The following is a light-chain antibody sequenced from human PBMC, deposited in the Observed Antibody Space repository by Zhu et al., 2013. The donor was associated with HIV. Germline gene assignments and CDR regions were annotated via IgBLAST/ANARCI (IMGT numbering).Light chain of an antibody. CDR2: EVT. CDR1: TSDVGGYNY. CDR3: SSYAAYNNLL. V-gene: IGLV2-8*01. Sequence: QSALTQPASVSGSPGQSITISCTGLTSDVGGYNYVSWYQQHPGKAPKLMIYEVTKRPSGVPDRFSGSKSGNTASLTVSGLQAEDEALYYCSSYAAYNNLLFGGGTKLTVL. J-gene: IGLJ2*01.